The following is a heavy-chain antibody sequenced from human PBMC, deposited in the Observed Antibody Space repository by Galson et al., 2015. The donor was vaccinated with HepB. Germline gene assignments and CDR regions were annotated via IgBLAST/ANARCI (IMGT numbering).Heavy chain of an antibody. V-gene: IGHV3-23*01. CDR1: GFTFSSYA. J-gene: IGHJ5*02. D-gene: IGHD3-9*01. Sequence: SLRLSCAASGFTFSSYAMSWVRQAPGKGLEWVSAISGSGGSTYYADSVKGRFTISRDNSKNTLYLQMNSLRAEDTAVYYCAREDLAVPGKYFDWLLSNAFNWFDPWGQGTLVTVSS. CDR2: ISGSGGST. CDR3: AREDLAVPGKYFDWLLSNAFNWFDP.